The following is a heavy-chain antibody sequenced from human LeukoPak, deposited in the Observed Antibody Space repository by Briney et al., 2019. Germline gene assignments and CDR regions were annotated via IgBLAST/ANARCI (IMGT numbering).Heavy chain of an antibody. CDR1: GGSFSGYY. V-gene: IGHV4-34*01. D-gene: IGHD5-24*01. J-gene: IGHJ4*02. Sequence: SETLSLTCAVYGGSFSGYYWSWIRQPPGKGLEWIGEINHSGSTNYNPSLRRRVTISVDTSKNQFSLKLSSVTAADTAVYYCARTSDGYNDYWGQGTLVTVSS. CDR3: ARTSDGYNDY. CDR2: INHSGST.